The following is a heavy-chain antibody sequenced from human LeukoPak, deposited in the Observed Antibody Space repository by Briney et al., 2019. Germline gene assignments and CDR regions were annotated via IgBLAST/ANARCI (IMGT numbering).Heavy chain of an antibody. CDR1: GGSISSSAW. D-gene: IGHD6-13*01. CDR3: ARDLGSSWFEPLDY. Sequence: SGTLSLTCAVSGGSISSSAWWSWVRQPPGKGLEWIGEVYHSGGTNYNSFLKSRVTISVDKSKNQFSLKLTSATAADTAVYYCARDLGSSWFEPLDYWGQGILVIVSS. J-gene: IGHJ4*02. CDR2: VYHSGGT. V-gene: IGHV4-4*02.